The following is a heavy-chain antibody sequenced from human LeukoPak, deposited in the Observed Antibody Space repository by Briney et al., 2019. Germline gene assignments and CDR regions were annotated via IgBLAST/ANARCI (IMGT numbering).Heavy chain of an antibody. CDR1: GITVRSNY. V-gene: IGHV3-66*02. CDR3: ARLVAPAAYFDY. J-gene: IGHJ4*02. D-gene: IGHD2-2*01. CDR2: IYSGDST. Sequence: GGSLRLSCAASGITVRSNYMFWVRQAPGKGLEWVSLIYSGDSTYYADSVKGRFTISRDTSKNTVYLQMNSLRAEDTAVYYCARLVAPAAYFDYWGQGTLVTVSS.